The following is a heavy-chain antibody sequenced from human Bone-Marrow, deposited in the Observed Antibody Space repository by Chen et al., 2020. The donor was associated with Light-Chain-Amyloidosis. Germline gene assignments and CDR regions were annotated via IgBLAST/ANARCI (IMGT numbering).Heavy chain of an antibody. V-gene: IGHV3-48*01. J-gene: IGHJ4*02. CDR3: ARDSGEAAADDS. Sequence: EVQLMESGGGAVQPGGSLRLSCAASGFTFSSYAMSWVRQAPGKGLEWISYIGSNPNIIFYADSVKGRFTIYRDNAKNSLYLQMHSLRAEDTAVYYCARDSGEAAADDSLGQGTLVTVSS. CDR1: GFTFSSYA. D-gene: IGHD6-25*01. CDR2: IGSNPNII.